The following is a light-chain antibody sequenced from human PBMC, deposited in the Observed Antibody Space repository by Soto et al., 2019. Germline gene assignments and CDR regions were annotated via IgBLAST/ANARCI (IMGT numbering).Light chain of an antibody. J-gene: IGKJ4*01. Sequence: DIPMTQSPSTLSASVGDRVTITCRASQSISSWLAWYQQKPGKAPKLLIYDASSFESGVPSRFSGSGSGTEFTLTISSLQPDDFATYSCQQYNSYLLTFGGGTKVEIK. V-gene: IGKV1-5*01. CDR3: QQYNSYLLT. CDR1: QSISSW. CDR2: DAS.